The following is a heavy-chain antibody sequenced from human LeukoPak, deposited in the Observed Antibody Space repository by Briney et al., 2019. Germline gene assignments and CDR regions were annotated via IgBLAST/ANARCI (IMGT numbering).Heavy chain of an antibody. D-gene: IGHD3-10*01. V-gene: IGHV1-24*01. J-gene: IGHJ5*02. Sequence: GASVKVSCKVSGYTLTELSMHWVRQAPGKGLEWMGGFDPEDGETIYAQKFQGRVTMTEDTSTDTAYMELSSLRSDDTAVYYCARDPSPITMVRGSKNWFDPWGQGTLVTVSS. CDR2: FDPEDGET. CDR3: ARDPSPITMVRGSKNWFDP. CDR1: GYTLTELS.